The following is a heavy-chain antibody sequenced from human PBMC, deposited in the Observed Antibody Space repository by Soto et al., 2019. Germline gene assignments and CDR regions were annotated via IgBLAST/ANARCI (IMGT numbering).Heavy chain of an antibody. CDR1: GFTFGDYA. CDR3: TRDDWAYDILTGYYYYYYMDV. Sequence: GGSLRLSCTASGFTFGDYAMSWFRQAPGKGLEWVGFIRSKAYGGTTEYAASVKGRFTISRDDSKSIAYLQMNSLKTEDTAVYYCTRDDWAYDILTGYYYYYYMDVWGKGTTVTVSS. J-gene: IGHJ6*03. V-gene: IGHV3-49*03. D-gene: IGHD3-9*01. CDR2: IRSKAYGGTT.